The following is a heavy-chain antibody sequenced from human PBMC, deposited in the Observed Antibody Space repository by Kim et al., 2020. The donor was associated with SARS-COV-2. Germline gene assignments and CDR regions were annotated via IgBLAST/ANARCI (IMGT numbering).Heavy chain of an antibody. D-gene: IGHD5-12*01. J-gene: IGHJ4*02. CDR3: ARDDPRGWLRLSSLIDY. V-gene: IGHV1-3*01. Sequence: FQGRVTITRDTSASTAYMGLSSLRSEDTAVYYCARDDPRGWLRLSSLIDYWGQGTLVTVSS.